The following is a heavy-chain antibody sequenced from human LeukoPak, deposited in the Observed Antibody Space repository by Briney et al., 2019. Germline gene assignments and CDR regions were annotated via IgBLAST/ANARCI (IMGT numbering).Heavy chain of an antibody. J-gene: IGHJ4*02. D-gene: IGHD2-15*01. V-gene: IGHV4-4*07. CDR1: GGSISSYY. CDR3: AKTSPRAATFDS. CDR2: IYPSGST. Sequence: SETLSLTCSVSGGSISSYYWSWIRQPAGKGLEWIGRIYPSGSTNYNPPLKSRVTMSVDTSKNQFSLKLSSVTAADTAVYYCAKTSPRAATFDSWGQGTLVTVSS.